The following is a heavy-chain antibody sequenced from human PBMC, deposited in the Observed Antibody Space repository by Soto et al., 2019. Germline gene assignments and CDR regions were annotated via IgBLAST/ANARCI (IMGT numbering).Heavy chain of an antibody. Sequence: EVQLVESGGGLVQPGRSLRLSCAASGFTFDDYAMHWVRQAPGKGLEWVSGINWNSVTFDYADSVKGRFTISRDNAKNSLYLQMDRLRAEDTAFYFCARDHDEDFGYDLDYFDYWGQGTLVTVSS. CDR3: ARDHDEDFGYDLDYFDY. V-gene: IGHV3-9*01. J-gene: IGHJ4*02. CDR1: GFTFDDYA. D-gene: IGHD5-12*01. CDR2: INWNSVTF.